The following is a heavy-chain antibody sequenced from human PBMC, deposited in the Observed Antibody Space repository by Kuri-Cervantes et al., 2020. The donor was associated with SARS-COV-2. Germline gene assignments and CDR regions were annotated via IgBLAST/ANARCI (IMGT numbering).Heavy chain of an antibody. D-gene: IGHD2-2*02. CDR3: AKEVRSTSCYTSGICGMDV. J-gene: IGHJ6*02. CDR1: GFTFSSYG. Sequence: GESLKIFCAASGFTFSSYGMHWVRQAPGKGLEWVAVISYDGSNKYYADSVKGRFTISRDNSKNTLYLQMNSLRAEDTAVYYCAKEVRSTSCYTSGICGMDVWGQGTTVTVSS. CDR2: ISYDGSNK. V-gene: IGHV3-30*18.